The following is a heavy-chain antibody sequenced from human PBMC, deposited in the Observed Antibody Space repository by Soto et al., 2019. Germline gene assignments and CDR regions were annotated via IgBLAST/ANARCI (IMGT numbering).Heavy chain of an antibody. CDR3: ARGGAEKLLWFGELLPGYYYYGMDV. V-gene: IGHV1-2*02. Sequence: ASVKVSCKASGYTFTGYYMHWVREAPGQGLEWMGWINPNSGGTNYAQKFQGRVTMTRDTSISTAYMELSRLRSDDTAVYYCARGGAEKLLWFGELLPGYYYYGMDVWGQGTTVTVSS. J-gene: IGHJ6*02. CDR2: INPNSGGT. D-gene: IGHD3-10*01. CDR1: GYTFTGYY.